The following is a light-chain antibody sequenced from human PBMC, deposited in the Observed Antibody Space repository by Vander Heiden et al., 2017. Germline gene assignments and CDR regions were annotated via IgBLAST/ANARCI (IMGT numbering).Light chain of an antibody. V-gene: IGKV1-16*01. Sequence: DIHMTPSPSSLSASVGDRVTITCRTSQDITNNLAWFQQKLGKAPKPLIYAAFSLQSGVPSRFRGSGSGTDFTLTISSLQPEDFATYYCQQYDSYPHTFGGGTRVEIK. CDR1: QDITNN. CDR2: AAF. J-gene: IGKJ4*01. CDR3: QQYDSYPHT.